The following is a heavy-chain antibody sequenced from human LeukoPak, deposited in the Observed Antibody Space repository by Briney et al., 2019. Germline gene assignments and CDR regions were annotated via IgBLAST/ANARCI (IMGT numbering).Heavy chain of an antibody. D-gene: IGHD2-21*01. CDR2: VSVNGDSA. Sequence: GGSLRVSCAASGFTVSGNYMSWVRQAPGKGLEWVSAVSVNGDSADYADSVKGRFTISRDNSKNTLYLQMNSLIAEDTAIYYCAKRMVILEFVTSTHFFDHWGQGTLVTVSS. CDR1: GFTVSGNY. J-gene: IGHJ4*02. V-gene: IGHV3-23*01. CDR3: AKRMVILEFVTSTHFFDH.